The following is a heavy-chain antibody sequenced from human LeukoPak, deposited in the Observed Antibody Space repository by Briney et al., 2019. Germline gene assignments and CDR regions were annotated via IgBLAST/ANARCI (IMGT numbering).Heavy chain of an antibody. D-gene: IGHD3-10*01. CDR3: AKASSWYYGSGSYYRDDYYYYGKDV. CDR2: INNDGSTT. CDR1: GFTFSSYS. Sequence: GGSLRLSCAASGFTFSSYSMHWVRQAPGKGLVWVSRINNDGSTTRYADSVKGRFTISRDNAKNTVYLQMNSLRAEDTAVYYCAKASSWYYGSGSYYRDDYYYYGKDVWGQGTTVTVSS. J-gene: IGHJ6*02. V-gene: IGHV3-74*01.